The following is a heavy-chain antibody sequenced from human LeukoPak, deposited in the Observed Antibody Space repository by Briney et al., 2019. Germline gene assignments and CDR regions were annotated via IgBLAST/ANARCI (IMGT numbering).Heavy chain of an antibody. Sequence: PSETLSLTCTVSGGSISSGGYYWSWIRQPPGKGLEWIGSIYYSGSTYYNPSLKSRVTISVDTSKNQFSLKLSSVTAADTAVYYCARHLITMIGVDYWGQGTLVTVSS. V-gene: IGHV4-39*01. CDR1: GGSISSGGYY. J-gene: IGHJ4*02. CDR3: ARHLITMIGVDY. CDR2: IYYSGST. D-gene: IGHD3-22*01.